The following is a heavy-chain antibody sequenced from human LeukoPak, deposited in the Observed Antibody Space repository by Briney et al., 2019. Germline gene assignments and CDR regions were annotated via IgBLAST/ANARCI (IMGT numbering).Heavy chain of an antibody. D-gene: IGHD6-13*01. J-gene: IGHJ5*02. CDR2: IYHSGST. CDR3: ARRVAAAGTTXXXP. CDR1: GYSISSGYY. Sequence: SETLSLTCAVSGYSISSGYYWGWIRQPPGKGLEWIGSIYHSGSTYYNPSLKSRVTISVDTSKNQFSLKLSSVTAADTAVYYCARRVAAAGTTXXXPWGXGXXXT. V-gene: IGHV4-38-2*01.